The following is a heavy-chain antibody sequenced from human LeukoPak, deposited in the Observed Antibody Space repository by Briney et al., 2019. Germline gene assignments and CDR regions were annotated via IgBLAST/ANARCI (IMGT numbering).Heavy chain of an antibody. CDR2: ISYDGSNK. CDR1: GFTFSSYG. V-gene: IGHV3-30*18. CDR3: AKDLRTDYYYYYGMDV. D-gene: IGHD1-1*01. J-gene: IGHJ6*02. Sequence: PGGSLRLSCAASGFTFSSYGMHWVRQAPGKGLEWVAVISYDGSNKYYADSVKGRFTISRDNSKNTLYLQMNSLRAEDTAVYYCAKDLRTDYYYYYGMDVWGQGTTVTVSS.